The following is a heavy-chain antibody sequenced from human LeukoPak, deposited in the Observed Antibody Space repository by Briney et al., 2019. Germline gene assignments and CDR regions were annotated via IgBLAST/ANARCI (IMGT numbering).Heavy chain of an antibody. CDR1: GLNFRKSW. D-gene: IGHD3-10*01. Sequence: PGGSLRLSCVASGLNFRKSWMTWVRQAPGRGLEWVANINDDGSNKYYVDSVKGRFTISRDNAKNSLFLEMNNLRTEDTAVYYCTRWGDTWGFDFWGQGVLVSASS. V-gene: IGHV3-7*01. CDR2: INDDGSNK. CDR3: TRWGDTWGFDF. J-gene: IGHJ4*02.